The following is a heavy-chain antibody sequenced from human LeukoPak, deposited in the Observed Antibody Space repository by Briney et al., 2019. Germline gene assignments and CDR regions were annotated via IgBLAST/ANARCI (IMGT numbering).Heavy chain of an antibody. D-gene: IGHD6-19*01. V-gene: IGHV3-7*01. CDR3: AGEESSAWSH. Sequence: GGSLRLSCAASGFTFSNYWMSWVRQAPGKGLEWVANINPTGSEKYYVDSVKGRFTISRDNAKNSLFLQMNSLRAEDTAVYYCAGEESSAWSHWGQGTLVTVSS. J-gene: IGHJ4*02. CDR2: INPTGSEK. CDR1: GFTFSNYW.